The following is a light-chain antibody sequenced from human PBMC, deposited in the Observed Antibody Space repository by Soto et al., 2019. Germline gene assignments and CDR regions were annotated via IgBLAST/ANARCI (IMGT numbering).Light chain of an antibody. CDR2: VNNDGSH. CDR1: SGHSSDA. Sequence: QSVLTQSPSASASLGASVKLTCTLSSGHSSDAIAWHQQQPEKGPRYLMKVNNDGSHSKGDGIPDRFSGSSSGAERYLTISSLQSEDEADYYCQTWGTGIVVFGGGTKLTVL. V-gene: IGLV4-69*01. CDR3: QTWGTGIVV. J-gene: IGLJ2*01.